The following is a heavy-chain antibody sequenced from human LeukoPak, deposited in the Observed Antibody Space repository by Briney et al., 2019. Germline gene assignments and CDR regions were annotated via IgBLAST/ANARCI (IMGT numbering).Heavy chain of an antibody. CDR2: ISGSGGST. Sequence: DPGGSLRLSCAASGFTFSTSSMNWVRQPPGKGLEWVSGISGSGGSTYCADSVKGRFTISRDNSKNTLYVQMYSLRAEDTAVYYCAKGGVSDWRCFDLWGRGTLVTVSS. CDR3: AKGGVSDWRCFDL. CDR1: GFTFSTSS. V-gene: IGHV3-23*01. D-gene: IGHD3-9*01. J-gene: IGHJ2*01.